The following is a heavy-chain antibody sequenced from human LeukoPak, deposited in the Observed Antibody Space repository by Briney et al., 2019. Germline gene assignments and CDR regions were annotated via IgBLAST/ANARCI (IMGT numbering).Heavy chain of an antibody. Sequence: SETLSLTCTVSGGSISSYYWTWIRQPPGKGLEWIGFIYDSGSTYYNPSLESRVTISLDTSKNQFSLKMSSVTAADTAVYYCARKPSGSSRYDYWGQGTLVTVSS. CDR3: ARKPSGSSRYDY. CDR1: GGSISSYY. J-gene: IGHJ4*02. D-gene: IGHD6-25*01. V-gene: IGHV4-59*01. CDR2: IYDSGST.